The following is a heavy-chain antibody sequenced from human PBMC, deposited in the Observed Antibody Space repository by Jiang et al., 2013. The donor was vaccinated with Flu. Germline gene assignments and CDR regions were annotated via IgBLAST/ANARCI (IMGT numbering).Heavy chain of an antibody. Sequence: LLKPSETLSLTCAVYGGSFSGYYWSWIRQPPGKGLEWIGEINHSGSTNYNPSLKSRVTISVDTSKNQFSLKLSSVTAADTAVYYCARGGHPRRITMIVVVGKTRHHAFDIWGQGTMVTVSS. D-gene: IGHD3-22*01. CDR3: ARGGHPRRITMIVVVGKTRHHAFDI. J-gene: IGHJ3*02. CDR2: INHSGST. CDR1: GGSFSGYY. V-gene: IGHV4-34*01.